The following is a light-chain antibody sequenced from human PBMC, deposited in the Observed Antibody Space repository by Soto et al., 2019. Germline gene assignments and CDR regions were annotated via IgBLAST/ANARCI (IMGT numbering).Light chain of an antibody. CDR2: EVF. Sequence: QSVLTQPPSASGSPGQSVTISCTGTKNDIGVYDFVSWYQHHPGKAPRLIIYEVFQRPSGVPDRFSGSKSGNTASLTVSGLQAADEGDYFCKSYAGSNTYVFGSGPKVTVL. CDR1: KNDIGVYDF. V-gene: IGLV2-8*01. CDR3: KSYAGSNTYV. J-gene: IGLJ1*01.